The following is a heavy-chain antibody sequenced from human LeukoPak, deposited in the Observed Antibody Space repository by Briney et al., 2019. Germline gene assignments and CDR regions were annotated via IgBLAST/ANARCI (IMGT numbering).Heavy chain of an antibody. Sequence: PGGSLRLSCAASGFTFSSSAMNWVRQAPGKGLEWVSSINNVGSHIYYAGSVRGRFTISRDNAKNSLYLQMNSLRAEDTAVYYCAKDYRKYYSGGSCYYFDYWGQGTLVTVSS. CDR1: GFTFSSSA. V-gene: IGHV3-21*01. J-gene: IGHJ4*02. D-gene: IGHD2-15*01. CDR2: INNVGSHI. CDR3: AKDYRKYYSGGSCYYFDY.